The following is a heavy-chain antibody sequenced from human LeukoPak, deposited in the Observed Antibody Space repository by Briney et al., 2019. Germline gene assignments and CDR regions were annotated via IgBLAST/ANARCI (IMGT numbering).Heavy chain of an antibody. J-gene: IGHJ4*02. CDR2: ISWNSGTI. CDR3: TKGPSFDY. CDR1: GFTFDDYA. Sequence: HPGGSLRLSCTASGFTFDDYAMHWVRQAPGKGLEWVSGISWNSGTIGYADSVKGRFTISRDNAKNSLYLQMNSLRAEDTALYYCTKGPSFDYWGQGTLVTVSS. V-gene: IGHV3-9*01.